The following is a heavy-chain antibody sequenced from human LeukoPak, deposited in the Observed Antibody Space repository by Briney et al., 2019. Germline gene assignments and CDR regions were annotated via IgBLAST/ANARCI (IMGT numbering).Heavy chain of an antibody. J-gene: IGHJ4*02. CDR1: GFTFSSYS. CDR3: AREAPYSGSYRDFDY. Sequence: GGSLRLSCAASGFTFSSYSMNWVRQAPGKGLEWVSYISIRSSSIYYVDSVKGRFTISRDNAKNSLYLQMNSLRDEDTAVYYCAREAPYSGSYRDFDYWGQGTLVTVSS. D-gene: IGHD1-26*01. CDR2: ISIRSSSI. V-gene: IGHV3-48*02.